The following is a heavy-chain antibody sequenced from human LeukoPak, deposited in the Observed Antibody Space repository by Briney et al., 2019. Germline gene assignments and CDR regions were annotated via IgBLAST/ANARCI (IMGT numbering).Heavy chain of an antibody. V-gene: IGHV1-46*01. D-gene: IGHD3-9*01. CDR2: INPSGGST. CDR1: GYTFTNYY. Sequence: GASVKVSCKASGYTFTNYYMHWVRQAPGQGLEWMGIINPSGGSTSYAQKFQGRVTMTRDTSTSTVYMELSSLRSEDTAVYYCARVRDILTGYSYFDYWGQGTLVTVSS. CDR3: ARVRDILTGYSYFDY. J-gene: IGHJ4*02.